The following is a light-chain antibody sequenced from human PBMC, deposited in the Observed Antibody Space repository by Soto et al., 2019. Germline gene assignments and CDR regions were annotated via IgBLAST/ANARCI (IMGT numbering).Light chain of an antibody. CDR2: DVS. CDR3: SSYTSSSTLEVV. Sequence: QSALTQPASVSGSPGQSITISCTGTSSDVGGYNYVSWYQQHPGKAPKLMIYDVSNRPSGVSNRFSGSKSGNTASLTISGLQAEDEADHYCSSYTSSSTLEVVFGGGTQLTVL. V-gene: IGLV2-14*01. CDR1: SSDVGGYNY. J-gene: IGLJ2*01.